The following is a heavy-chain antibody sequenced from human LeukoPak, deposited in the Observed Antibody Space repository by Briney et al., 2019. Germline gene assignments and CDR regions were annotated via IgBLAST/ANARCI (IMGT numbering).Heavy chain of an antibody. J-gene: IGHJ4*02. V-gene: IGHV4-34*01. CDR2: INHSGST. D-gene: IGHD2-2*02. CDR3: ASLRGYCSSTSCYNFDY. Sequence: SETPSLTCAVYGGSFSGYYWSWIRQPPGKGLEWIGEINHSGSTNYNPSLKSRVTISVDTSKNQFSLKLSSVTAADTAVYYCASLRGYCSSTSCYNFDYWGQGTLVTVSS. CDR1: GGSFSGYY.